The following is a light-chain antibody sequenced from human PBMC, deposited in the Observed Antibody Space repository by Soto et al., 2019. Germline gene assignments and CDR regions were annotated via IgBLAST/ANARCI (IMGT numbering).Light chain of an antibody. CDR2: AAS. CDR1: QSISSY. Sequence: DIQMTQSPSSLSASVGDGVTITCRASQSISSYLSWYQQKPGKAPKLLIYAASRLQSGVPSRFSGRGSGTDFTLIISSLQPGDFATYYCQQSYSRVTFGQGTKVDIK. J-gene: IGKJ1*01. V-gene: IGKV1-39*01. CDR3: QQSYSRVT.